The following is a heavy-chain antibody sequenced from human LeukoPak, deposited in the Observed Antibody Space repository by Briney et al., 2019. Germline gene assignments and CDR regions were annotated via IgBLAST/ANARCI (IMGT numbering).Heavy chain of an antibody. V-gene: IGHV1-2*02. Sequence: ASVKVSCKASGYTFTGYYMHWVRQAPGQGLEWMGWINPNSGGTNYAQKFQGRVTMTRDTSISTAYMELSRLRSDDTAVYYCARDQEYYDSSGYYSFDPWGQGTLVTVSS. CDR3: ARDQEYYDSSGYYSFDP. J-gene: IGHJ5*02. CDR2: INPNSGGT. D-gene: IGHD3-22*01. CDR1: GYTFTGYY.